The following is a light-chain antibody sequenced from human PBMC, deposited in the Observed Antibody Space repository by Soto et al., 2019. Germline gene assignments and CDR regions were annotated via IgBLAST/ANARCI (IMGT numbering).Light chain of an antibody. J-gene: IGKJ4*01. CDR1: QSVSSN. Sequence: EIVMTQSPATLSVSPGERATLSCRASQSVSSNLAWYQQKPGQAPRLLIYGASTRATGIPARFSGSGSGTEFTLTISSLQSEDFAVYDCQQYNNWPLTFGGGTNVEIK. CDR2: GAS. V-gene: IGKV3-15*01. CDR3: QQYNNWPLT.